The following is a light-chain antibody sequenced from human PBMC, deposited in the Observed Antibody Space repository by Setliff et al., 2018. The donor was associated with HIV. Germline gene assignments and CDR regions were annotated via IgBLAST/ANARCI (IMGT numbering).Light chain of an antibody. CDR3: QVWDTSSDHPYV. V-gene: IGLV3-21*04. Sequence: SYELTQPPSVSVAPGKTAKITCGGNNIGGKSIHWYQQKPGQAPVLVIYYDSDRPSGIPERFSGSNPGNTATLTISRVEAGDEADYYCQVWDTSSDHPYVFGTGTKVTVL. CDR1: NIGGKS. CDR2: YDS. J-gene: IGLJ1*01.